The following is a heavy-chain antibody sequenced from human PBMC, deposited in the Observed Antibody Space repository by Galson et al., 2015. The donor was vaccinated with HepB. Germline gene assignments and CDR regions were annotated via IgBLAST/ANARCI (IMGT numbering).Heavy chain of an antibody. Sequence: SVKVSCKASGGTFSSYAISWVRQAPGQGLEWMGGIIPIFGTANYAQKFQGRVTITADESTSTAYMELSSLRSEDTAVYYCARESGGSGSYYMYYYYYGMDVWGQGTTVTVSS. CDR3: ARESGGSGSYYMYYYYYGMDV. D-gene: IGHD3-10*01. CDR1: GGTFSSYA. CDR2: IIPIFGTA. J-gene: IGHJ6*02. V-gene: IGHV1-69*13.